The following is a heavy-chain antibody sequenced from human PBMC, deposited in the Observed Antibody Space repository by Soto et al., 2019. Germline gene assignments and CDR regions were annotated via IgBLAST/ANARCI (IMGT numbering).Heavy chain of an antibody. CDR1: GGSISSGGYS. V-gene: IGHV4-30-2*01. CDR3: ARATVTAKFFDF. J-gene: IGHJ4*01. D-gene: IGHD4-17*01. Sequence: QLQLQESGSGLVKPSQTLSLTCAVSGGSISSGGYSWSWIRQPPGKGLEWIGYIYPSGSTYYNPSLKSRVTISVDRSKNQFSLKLTSVTAADTAVYYCARATVTAKFFDFWGRGTLVTVSS. CDR2: IYPSGST.